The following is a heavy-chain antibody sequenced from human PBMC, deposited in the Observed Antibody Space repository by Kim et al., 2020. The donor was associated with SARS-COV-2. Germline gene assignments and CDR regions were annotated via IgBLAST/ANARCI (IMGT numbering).Heavy chain of an antibody. J-gene: IGHJ5*02. V-gene: IGHV4-31*03. CDR2: IYYSGST. Sequence: SETLSPTCTVSGGSISSGGYYWSWIRQHPGKGLEWIGYIYYSGSTYYNPSLKSRVTISVDTSKNQFSLKLSSVTAADTAVYYCARVVVGATGWFDPWGQGTLVTVSS. D-gene: IGHD2-15*01. CDR1: GGSISSGGYY. CDR3: ARVVVGATGWFDP.